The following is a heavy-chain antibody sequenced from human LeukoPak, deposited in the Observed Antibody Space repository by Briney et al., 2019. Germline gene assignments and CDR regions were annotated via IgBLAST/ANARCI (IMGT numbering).Heavy chain of an antibody. Sequence: SVKLSCKASGGTCSSCAISWVRRAPGQGREGWGGIIPIFGTANYAQKFQGRVTIPADKSTSTAYMELSSLRPEDTAVYYCARALLWFGELSNWFDPWGQGTLVTVSS. V-gene: IGHV1-69*06. J-gene: IGHJ5*02. D-gene: IGHD3-10*01. CDR3: ARALLWFGELSNWFDP. CDR2: IIPIFGTA. CDR1: GGTCSSCA.